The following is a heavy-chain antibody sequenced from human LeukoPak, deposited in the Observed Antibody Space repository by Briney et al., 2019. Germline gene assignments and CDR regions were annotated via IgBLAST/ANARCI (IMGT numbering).Heavy chain of an antibody. CDR1: GFTFSTYA. CDR2: ISGTGGST. CDR3: ATQVNTYYYDSSGPFDY. Sequence: PGGSLRLSCAASGFTFSTYAMTWVRQAPGKGLEWVSLISGTGGSTYYADSVKGRFTISRDNSKNTLYLQMNSLRAEDTAVYYCATQVNTYYYDSSGPFDYWGQGTLVTVSS. V-gene: IGHV3-23*01. D-gene: IGHD3-22*01. J-gene: IGHJ4*02.